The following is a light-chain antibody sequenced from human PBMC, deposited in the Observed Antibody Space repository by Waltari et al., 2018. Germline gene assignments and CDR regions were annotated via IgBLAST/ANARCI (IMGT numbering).Light chain of an antibody. V-gene: IGKV3-20*01. CDR2: DAA. CDR3: QKYGTLPAT. J-gene: IGKJ1*01. CDR1: QSISKY. Sequence: EIMLTQSPGTLSLSPGARAHLSCRASQSISKYLAWYQQKPGQAPRLLIYDAASSATGIPDRFGGSGSGTDFSLTISRLEPEDSAVYYCQKYGTLPATFGQGTKVEIK.